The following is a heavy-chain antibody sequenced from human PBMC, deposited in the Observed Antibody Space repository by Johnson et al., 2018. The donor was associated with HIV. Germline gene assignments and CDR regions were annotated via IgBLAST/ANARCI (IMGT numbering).Heavy chain of an antibody. CDR1: RLTFDNYW. J-gene: IGHJ3*02. D-gene: IGHD3-16*01. V-gene: IGHV3-7*04. CDR2: IKQDGSEE. Sequence: VQLVESGGGVVQPGGSLRLSCAASRLTFDNYWMNWVRQAPGKGLEWVASIKQDGSEEYYVDSVKGRFTISRDNAKNSLYLQMDSLRAEDTAVYYCARGRGALDIWGQGTMVTVSS. CDR3: ARGRGALDI.